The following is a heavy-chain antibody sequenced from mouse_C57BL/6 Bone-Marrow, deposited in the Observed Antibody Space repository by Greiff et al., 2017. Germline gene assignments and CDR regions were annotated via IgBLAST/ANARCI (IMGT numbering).Heavy chain of an antibody. CDR2: IDPSDSYT. J-gene: IGHJ3*01. CDR1: GYTFTSYW. Sequence: QVQLQQPGAELVMPGASVKLSCKASGYTFTSYWMHWVKQRPGQGLEWIGEIDPSDSYTNYNQKFKGPSTFTVAKSSSTADMQLSSLTSADSSVYYGARERSGAWFAYWGQGTLVTVSA. CDR3: ARERSGAWFAY. D-gene: IGHD4-1*01. V-gene: IGHV1-69*01.